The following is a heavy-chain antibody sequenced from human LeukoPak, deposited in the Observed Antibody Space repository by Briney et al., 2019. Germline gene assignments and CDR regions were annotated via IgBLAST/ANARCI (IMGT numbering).Heavy chain of an antibody. V-gene: IGHV4-59*01. D-gene: IGHD3-22*01. Sequence: PSETLSLTCTVSGGSISSYYWSWIRQPPGKGLEWIGYIYYSGSTNYNPSLKSRVTISVDTSKNQFSLKLSSVTAADAAVYYCARDQDSSGYYYRFDPWGQGTLVTVSS. CDR3: ARDQDSSGYYYRFDP. CDR1: GGSISSYY. CDR2: IYYSGST. J-gene: IGHJ5*02.